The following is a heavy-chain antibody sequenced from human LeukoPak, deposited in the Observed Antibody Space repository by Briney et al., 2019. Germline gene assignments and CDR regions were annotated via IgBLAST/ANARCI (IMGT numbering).Heavy chain of an antibody. CDR3: ARNYYGSGSYQY. Sequence: GGSLRLSCAASGFTFSSYSMNWVRQAPGKGLEWVSSISGSSSYIYYADSVKGRFTISRDNAKNSLYLQMNSLRAEDTAVYYCARNYYGSGSYQYWGQGTLVTVSS. D-gene: IGHD3-10*01. CDR2: ISGSSSYI. CDR1: GFTFSSYS. V-gene: IGHV3-21*01. J-gene: IGHJ4*02.